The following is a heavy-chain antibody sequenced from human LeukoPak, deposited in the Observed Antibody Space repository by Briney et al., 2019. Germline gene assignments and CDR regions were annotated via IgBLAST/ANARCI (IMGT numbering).Heavy chain of an antibody. D-gene: IGHD1-26*01. CDR1: GGSISTGEYF. CDR2: IYYSGST. CDR3: ARLFSGSYFRRYYFDY. J-gene: IGHJ4*02. Sequence: SETLSLTCTVSGGSISTGEYFWSWIRQPPGKGLEWSGHIYYSGSTYYNPSLKSRLTLSIDTSKNQFSLKLSSVTAADAAVYYCARLFSGSYFRRYYFDYWGQGTLVTVSS. V-gene: IGHV4-30-4*08.